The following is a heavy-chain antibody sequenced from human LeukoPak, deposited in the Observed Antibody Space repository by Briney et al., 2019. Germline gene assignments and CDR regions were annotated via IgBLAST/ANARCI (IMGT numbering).Heavy chain of an antibody. D-gene: IGHD3-10*01. CDR2: ISSSSSYI. Sequence: PGGSLRLSCAASGFTFSSYSINWVRQAPGKGLEWVSSISSSSSYIYYADSVKGRFTISRDNAKNSLYLQMNSLRAEDTAVYYCARVAYYGSGSYYNLNWFDPWGQGTLVTVSS. CDR3: ARVAYYGSGSYYNLNWFDP. J-gene: IGHJ5*02. V-gene: IGHV3-21*01. CDR1: GFTFSSYS.